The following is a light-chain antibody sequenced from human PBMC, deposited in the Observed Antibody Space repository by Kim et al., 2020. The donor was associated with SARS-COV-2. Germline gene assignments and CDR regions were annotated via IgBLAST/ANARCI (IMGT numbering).Light chain of an antibody. J-gene: IGKJ4*01. CDR2: DAS. CDR1: QSVSSS. Sequence: EIVLTQSPATLSLSPGERATLSCRASQSVSSSLAWYQQNPGQAPRLLIYDASNRATGIPARFSGSGSGTDFTLTISSLEPEDFAVYYCQQRSNWPPTFGGGTKVDNK. V-gene: IGKV3-11*01. CDR3: QQRSNWPPT.